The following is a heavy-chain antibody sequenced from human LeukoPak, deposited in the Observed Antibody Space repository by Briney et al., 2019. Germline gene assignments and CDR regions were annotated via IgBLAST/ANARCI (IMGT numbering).Heavy chain of an antibody. D-gene: IGHD6-13*01. CDR3: ARDIAGGIAAAAFDI. J-gene: IGHJ3*02. Sequence: PSETLSLTCTVSGGSISSYYWSWIRQPAGKGLEWIGRIYTSGSTNYNPSLKSRVTMSVDTSKNQFSLKLSSVTAADTAVYYCARDIAGGIAAAAFDIWGQGTMVTVSS. CDR2: IYTSGST. V-gene: IGHV4-4*07. CDR1: GGSISSYY.